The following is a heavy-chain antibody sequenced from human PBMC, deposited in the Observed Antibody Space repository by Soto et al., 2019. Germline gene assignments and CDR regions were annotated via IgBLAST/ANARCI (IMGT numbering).Heavy chain of an antibody. CDR3: AILSHFYGDYVGAFDI. V-gene: IGHV5-51*01. Sequence: GESLKISCKASGYSFTNFWIGWVRQMPGKGLEWMGIIYPGDSDTRYSPSFRGQVTISADKSINTVSLQWSGLKASDTAVYFCAILSHFYGDYVGAFDIWGQGTMVTVS. D-gene: IGHD4-17*01. J-gene: IGHJ3*02. CDR2: IYPGDSDT. CDR1: GYSFTNFW.